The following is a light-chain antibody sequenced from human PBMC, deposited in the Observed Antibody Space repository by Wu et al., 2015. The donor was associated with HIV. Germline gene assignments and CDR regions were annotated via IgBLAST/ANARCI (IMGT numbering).Light chain of an antibody. Sequence: EIVLTQSPGTLSLSPGERATLSCRASQSVSSYLAWYQQKPGQAPRLLIYDASNRATGIPARFSGSGSGTDFTLTISSLEPEDFATYSCQQRLNWPLTFGQGTRLEIK. J-gene: IGKJ5*01. CDR3: QQRLNWPLT. CDR2: DAS. V-gene: IGKV3-11*01. CDR1: QSVSSY.